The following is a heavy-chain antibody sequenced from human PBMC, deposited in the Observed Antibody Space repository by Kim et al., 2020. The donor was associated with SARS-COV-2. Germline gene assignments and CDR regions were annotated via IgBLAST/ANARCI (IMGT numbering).Heavy chain of an antibody. CDR3: ARGWVGVVPSPILGLGPHYEYYAMDV. CDR1: VGSLSGYH. Sequence: SETLSLRCAVYVGSLSGYHWTWIRQPPGKGLEWIGEIEHTGATSYNPSLHSRAAISVDTSKTQISLQLNSITAADTAVYFCARGWVGVVPSPILGLGPHYEYYAMDVWGQGTTVTVSS. CDR2: IEHTGAT. V-gene: IGHV4-34*01. J-gene: IGHJ6*02. D-gene: IGHD3-3*01.